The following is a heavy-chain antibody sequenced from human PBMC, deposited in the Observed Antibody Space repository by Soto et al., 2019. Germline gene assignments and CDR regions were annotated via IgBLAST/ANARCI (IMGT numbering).Heavy chain of an antibody. D-gene: IGHD1-7*01. V-gene: IGHV3-7*01. Sequence: EVQLVESGGGLVQPGGSLRLSCAASGFTFSSYWMSWVRQAPGKGLEWVANIKQDGSEKYYVDSVKGRFTISRDNAKKSLYLQMNSLRAEDTAVYYCARNIYNWNYWRNYYYMDVWGKGTTVTVSS. CDR2: IKQDGSEK. J-gene: IGHJ6*03. CDR1: GFTFSSYW. CDR3: ARNIYNWNYWRNYYYMDV.